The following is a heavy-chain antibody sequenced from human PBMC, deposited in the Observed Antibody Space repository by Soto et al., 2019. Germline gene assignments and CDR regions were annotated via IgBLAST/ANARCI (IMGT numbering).Heavy chain of an antibody. CDR2: ISRDGRTT. J-gene: IGHJ4*02. CDR1: GFTVSSYD. CDR3: TGEVASGY. D-gene: IGHD2-8*02. Sequence: QVQLEESGGGVVQPGRSLRLSCAVSGFTVSSYDMHWVRQAPGKGLEWVAVISRDGRTTFYADSVKGRFTISKDNSRNTLFLEMNSLRDDDMAVYYCTGEVASGYWGQGTLVTVSS. V-gene: IGHV3-30*03.